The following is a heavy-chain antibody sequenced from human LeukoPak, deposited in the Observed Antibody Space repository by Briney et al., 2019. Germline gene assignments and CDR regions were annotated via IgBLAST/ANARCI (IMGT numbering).Heavy chain of an antibody. CDR2: ISSSGSTI. J-gene: IGHJ4*02. V-gene: IGHV3-48*03. D-gene: IGHD2-21*02. CDR3: AISINCGGDCYDPTFDY. Sequence: GGSLRLSCAASGFTFSSYEMNWVRQAPGKGLEWGSYISSSGSTIYYADSVKGRVTISRDNAKNSLYLQMNSLRAEDTAVYYCAISINCGGDCYDPTFDYWGQGTLVTVSS. CDR1: GFTFSSYE.